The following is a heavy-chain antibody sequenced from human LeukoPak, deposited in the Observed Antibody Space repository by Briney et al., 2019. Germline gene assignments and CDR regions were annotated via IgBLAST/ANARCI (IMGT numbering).Heavy chain of an antibody. Sequence: PSETLSLTCTVSGGSISSYYWSWIRQPPGKGLEWIGYIYCSGSTNYNPSLKSRVTISVDTSKNQFSLKLSSVTAADTAVYYCVRHIPTYYYDSSGYYNRSPSGAFDIWGQGTMVTVSS. J-gene: IGHJ3*02. V-gene: IGHV4-59*08. D-gene: IGHD3-22*01. CDR3: VRHIPTYYYDSSGYYNRSPSGAFDI. CDR2: IYCSGST. CDR1: GGSISSYY.